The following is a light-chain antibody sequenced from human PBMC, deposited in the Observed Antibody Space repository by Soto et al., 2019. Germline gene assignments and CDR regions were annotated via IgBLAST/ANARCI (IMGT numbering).Light chain of an antibody. CDR1: SSDVGGYDY. CDR3: SSYAGSSTYV. V-gene: IGLV2-8*01. J-gene: IGLJ1*01. CDR2: EVS. Sequence: QSVLTQPPSASGSPGQSVTTSCTGTSSDVGGYDYVSWYQQHPGKAPKLMIYEVSKRPSGVPDRFSGSKSGNTASLTVSGLQAEDDADYYCSSYAGSSTYVFGTGTKLTVL.